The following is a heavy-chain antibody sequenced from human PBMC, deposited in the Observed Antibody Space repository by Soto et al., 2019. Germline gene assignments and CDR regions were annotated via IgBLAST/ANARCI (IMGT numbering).Heavy chain of an antibody. D-gene: IGHD2-15*01. Sequence: GESLKISCRASGYTFTDYWISWVRQMPGKGLEWVGRLDPNDSYTDYIPSFQGHVSISSDPSLNTAPLRWSSRKTSDPAIYYCARVRLRDSGMVDFDYLGLGTLVT. V-gene: IGHV5-10-1*01. CDR3: ARVRLRDSGMVDFDY. CDR2: LDPNDSYT. J-gene: IGHJ4*01. CDR1: GYTFTDYW.